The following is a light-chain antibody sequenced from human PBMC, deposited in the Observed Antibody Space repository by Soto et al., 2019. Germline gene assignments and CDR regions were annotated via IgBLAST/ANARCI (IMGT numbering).Light chain of an antibody. Sequence: QSALTQPASVSGSPGQSITISCTGTRSDLGGYNYVSWFQHHPGKAPKLLIYDVNSRPSGVSNRFSGSTSGNTASLTISGLQAEDEADYYCSTYTSSRTHVFRGGTKLTVL. CDR2: DVN. CDR1: RSDLGGYNY. V-gene: IGLV2-14*03. J-gene: IGLJ2*01. CDR3: STYTSSRTHV.